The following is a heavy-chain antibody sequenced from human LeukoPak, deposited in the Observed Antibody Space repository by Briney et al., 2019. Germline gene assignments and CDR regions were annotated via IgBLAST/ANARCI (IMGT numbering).Heavy chain of an antibody. V-gene: IGHV4-34*01. Sequence: SETLSLTCAVYGGSFSGYYWSWIRQPPGKGLEWFGEINHSGSTNYNPSLKSRVTISVDTSKNQFSLKLSSVTAADTAVYYCARGALYCSSTSCSNNWFDPWGQGTLVTVSS. CDR3: ARGALYCSSTSCSNNWFDP. CDR1: GGSFSGYY. J-gene: IGHJ5*02. D-gene: IGHD2-2*01. CDR2: INHSGST.